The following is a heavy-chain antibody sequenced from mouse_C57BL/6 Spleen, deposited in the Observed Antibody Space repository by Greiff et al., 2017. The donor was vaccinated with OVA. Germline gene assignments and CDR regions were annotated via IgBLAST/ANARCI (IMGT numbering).Heavy chain of an antibody. CDR1: GFTFSDFY. CDR3: ARDADSSGSWFAY. CDR2: SRNKANDYTP. V-gene: IGHV7-1*01. J-gene: IGHJ3*01. D-gene: IGHD3-2*02. Sequence: EVKVVESGGGLVQSGRSLRLSCATSGFTFSDFYMEWVRQAPGKGLEWIAASRNKANDYTPEYSASVKGRFIVSRDTSQSILYLQMNALRAEDTAIYYCARDADSSGSWFAYWGQGTLVTVSA.